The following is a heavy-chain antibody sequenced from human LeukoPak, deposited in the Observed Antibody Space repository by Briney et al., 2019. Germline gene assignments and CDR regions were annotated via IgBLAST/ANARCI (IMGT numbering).Heavy chain of an antibody. V-gene: IGHV3-23*01. D-gene: IGHD3-10*01. CDR3: ASYGSGSYFDY. CDR1: GFTFSXXX. J-gene: IGHJ4*02. CDR2: ISGSGGST. Sequence: GGSLRLSCAASGFTFSXXXXXXXXXXXXXXXXWVSAISGSGGSTYYADSVKGRFTISRDNSKNTLYLQMNSLRAEDTAVYYCASYGSGSYFDYWGQGTLVTVSS.